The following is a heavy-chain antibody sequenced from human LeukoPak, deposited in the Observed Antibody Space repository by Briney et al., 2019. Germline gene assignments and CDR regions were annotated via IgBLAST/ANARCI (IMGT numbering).Heavy chain of an antibody. D-gene: IGHD6-19*01. Sequence: GGSLRLSCAASGFTFSSYAMSWVRQAPGKGLEWVSAISGSGGSTYYADSVKGRFTISRDNSKNTLYLQMNSLRAEDTAVYYCAKEVSIAVAGYYYYYYMDVWGKGTRSPSP. CDR2: ISGSGGST. CDR1: GFTFSSYA. CDR3: AKEVSIAVAGYYYYYYMDV. J-gene: IGHJ6*03. V-gene: IGHV3-23*01.